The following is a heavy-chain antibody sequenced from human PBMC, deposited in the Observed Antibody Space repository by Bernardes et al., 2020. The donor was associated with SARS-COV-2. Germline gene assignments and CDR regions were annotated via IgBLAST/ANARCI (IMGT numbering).Heavy chain of an antibody. D-gene: IGHD3-16*01. CDR2: ITGSGGNT. J-gene: IGHJ5*02. V-gene: IGHV3-23*01. CDR3: GKGLGWTDLFLDP. Sequence: GRSLSLSCAASGFTFHSYAMSWVRQAPGKGLEWISTITGSGGNTYYAGSLQGRFTVSRDNSRNTLYLDISNLRVEDTAMYYCGKGLGWTDLFLDPWGQGTLLTVSS. CDR1: GFTFHSYA.